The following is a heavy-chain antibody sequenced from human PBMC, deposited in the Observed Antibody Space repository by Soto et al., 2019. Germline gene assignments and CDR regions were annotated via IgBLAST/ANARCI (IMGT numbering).Heavy chain of an antibody. Sequence: EVQLLESGGGLVQPGGSLRLSCEASGFTFSSYAMSWVRQAPGKGLEWVSAISGSGGSTYYADSVKGRYTISRDNSKKRLYLQMNSLRDEDMAVYYCAKEVPGRSLSGMDVWGQGTTVTVSS. D-gene: IGHD3-10*01. V-gene: IGHV3-23*01. CDR2: ISGSGGST. CDR3: AKEVPGRSLSGMDV. CDR1: GFTFSSYA. J-gene: IGHJ6*02.